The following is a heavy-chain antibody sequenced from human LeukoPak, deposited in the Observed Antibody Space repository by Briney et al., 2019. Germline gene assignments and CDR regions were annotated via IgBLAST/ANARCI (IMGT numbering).Heavy chain of an antibody. CDR2: ISDSGVST. V-gene: IGHV3-23*01. CDR3: AKPSGSHPNYYFDS. Sequence: GGSLRLSCAASGFTFRGYAMSWVRQAPGKGLEGVSAISDSGVSTFHADSVTGRSTISRDNSKDTLYLQMLSLRAEDTAVYYCAKPSGSHPNYYFDSWGQGTLVTVSS. J-gene: IGHJ4*02. CDR1: GFTFRGYA. D-gene: IGHD1-26*01.